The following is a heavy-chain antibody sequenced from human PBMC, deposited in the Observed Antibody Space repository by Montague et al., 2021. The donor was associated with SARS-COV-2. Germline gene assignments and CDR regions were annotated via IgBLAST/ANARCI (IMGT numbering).Heavy chain of an antibody. CDR3: TRDYRSIVGDGLDI. V-gene: IGHV3-48*03. J-gene: IGHJ3*02. CDR1: GFTFSNYD. Sequence: SLRLSCAASGFTFSNYDMNWVRQAPGKGPEWISYISTSAYTTSYAGSVKGRFTISRDNGKNSLYLQMNSLRVEDTAVYYCTRDYRSIVGDGLDIWGQGTKVPFSS. D-gene: IGHD3-16*02. CDR2: ISTSAYTT.